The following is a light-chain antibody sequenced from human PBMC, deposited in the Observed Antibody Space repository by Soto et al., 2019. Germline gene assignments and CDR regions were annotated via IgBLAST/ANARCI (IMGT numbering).Light chain of an antibody. CDR3: QQSYSTPYS. CDR2: AAS. Sequence: DIQMTQSPSSLSASVGDRVTITCRASQSISSYLNWYEQKPGKAPKLLLYAASSLQSGVPSRFSGSGSGTDVSLTIGSLQPEDFATYYCQQSYSTPYSFGQGTKLEIK. V-gene: IGKV1-39*01. J-gene: IGKJ2*03. CDR1: QSISSY.